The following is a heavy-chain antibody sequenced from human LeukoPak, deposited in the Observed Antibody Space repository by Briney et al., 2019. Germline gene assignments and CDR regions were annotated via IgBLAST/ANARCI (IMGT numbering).Heavy chain of an antibody. V-gene: IGHV1-69*13. Sequence: SVKVSCKASGYTFTSYGISWVRQAPGQGLEWMGGIIPIFGTANYAQKFQGRVTITADESTSTAYMELRSLRSDDTAVYYCARGKNPDLFDYWGQGTLVTVSS. CDR2: IIPIFGTA. CDR3: ARGKNPDLFDY. D-gene: IGHD1-14*01. J-gene: IGHJ4*02. CDR1: GYTFTSYG.